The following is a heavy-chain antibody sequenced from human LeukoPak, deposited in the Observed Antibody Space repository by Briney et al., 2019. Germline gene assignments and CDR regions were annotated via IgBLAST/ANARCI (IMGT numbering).Heavy chain of an antibody. CDR2: IYSNGRT. Sequence: SETLSLTCTVFGGSISVYYWTWIRQPPGKDLEWIGCIYSNGRTDYNPSLKSRVTISVDTSKNQFSLKLGSVTAADTAVYYCARESHGDYVDYWGQGTLVTVSS. V-gene: IGHV4-59*01. D-gene: IGHD4-17*01. CDR1: GGSISVYY. CDR3: ARESHGDYVDY. J-gene: IGHJ4*02.